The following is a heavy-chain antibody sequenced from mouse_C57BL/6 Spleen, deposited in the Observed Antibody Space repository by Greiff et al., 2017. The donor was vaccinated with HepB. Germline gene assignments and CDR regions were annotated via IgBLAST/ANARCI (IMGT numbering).Heavy chain of an antibody. D-gene: IGHD2-3*01. V-gene: IGHV10-1*01. J-gene: IGHJ4*01. CDR2: IRSKSNNYAT. CDR3: VRGDEGYFYAMDY. Sequence: EVKLMESGGGLVQPKGSLKLSCAASGFSFNTYAMNWVRQAPGKGLEWVARIRSKSNNYATYYADSVKDRFTISRDDSESMLYLQMNNLKTEDTAMYYCVRGDEGYFYAMDYWGQGTSVTVSS. CDR1: GFSFNTYA.